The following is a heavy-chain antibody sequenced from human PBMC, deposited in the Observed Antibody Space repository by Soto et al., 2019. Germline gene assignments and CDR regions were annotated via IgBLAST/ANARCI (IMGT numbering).Heavy chain of an antibody. CDR3: ARESRVVVASNDAFDI. CDR1: GGTFSSYA. V-gene: IGHV1-69*13. CDR2: FIPIFGTA. D-gene: IGHD3-22*01. Sequence: SVKVSCKASGGTFSSYAISWVRQAPGQGLEWMGGFIPIFGTANYAQKFQGRVTITADESTSTAYMELSSLRSEDTAVYYCARESRVVVASNDAFDIWGQGTMVTVSS. J-gene: IGHJ3*02.